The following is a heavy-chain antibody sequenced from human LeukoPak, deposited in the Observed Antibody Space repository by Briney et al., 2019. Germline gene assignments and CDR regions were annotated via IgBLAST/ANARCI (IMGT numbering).Heavy chain of an antibody. CDR3: ARAMYSSSWWDY. D-gene: IGHD6-13*01. CDR2: IIPIFGTA. J-gene: IGHJ4*02. V-gene: IGHV1-69*05. CDR1: GGTFSSYA. Sequence: SVKVSCKASGGTFSSYAISWVRQAPGQGLEWMGRIIPIFGTANYAQKFQGRVTITTDESTSTAYMELSSLRSEDTAVYYCARAMYSSSWWDYWGQGTLVTASS.